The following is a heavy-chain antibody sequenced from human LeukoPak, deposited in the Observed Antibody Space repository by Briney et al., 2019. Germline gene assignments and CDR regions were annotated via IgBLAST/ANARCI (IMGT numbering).Heavy chain of an antibody. CDR3: ARDLPPYYFDY. Sequence: SVKVSCKASGGIFSSYAISWVRQAPGQGLEWMGRIIPILGIANYAQKFQGRVTITADKSTSTAYMDLSGLRSEDTAVYYCARDLPPYYFDYWGQGTLVTVSP. J-gene: IGHJ4*02. V-gene: IGHV1-69*04. CDR2: IIPILGIA. CDR1: GGIFSSYA.